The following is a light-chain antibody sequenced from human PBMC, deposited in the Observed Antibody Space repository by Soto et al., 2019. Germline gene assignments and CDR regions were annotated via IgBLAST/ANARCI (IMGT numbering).Light chain of an antibody. CDR3: QQYGSSPLT. Sequence: EIVLTQSPDTLSLSPGERATLSCRASQSVRSNYLAWYQKKPGQPPRFLIYDASSRATGIPDRFSGSGSGTDFTLTISRLEPEDFAVYYCQQYGSSPLTFGGGTKVEIK. J-gene: IGKJ4*01. CDR2: DAS. V-gene: IGKV3-20*01. CDR1: QSVRSNY.